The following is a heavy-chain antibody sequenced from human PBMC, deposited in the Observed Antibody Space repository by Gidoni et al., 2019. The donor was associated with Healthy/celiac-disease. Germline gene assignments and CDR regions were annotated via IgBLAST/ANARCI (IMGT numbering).Heavy chain of an antibody. J-gene: IGHJ5*02. CDR2: ISGSGGST. D-gene: IGHD5-18*01. CDR3: AKERRAGYSKTNWFDP. CDR1: GFTFSRYA. V-gene: IGHV3-23*01. Sequence: EVQLLESGGGLVQPGGSLRLSCAASGFTFSRYAMSWVRQAPGKGLEWVSAISGSGGSTYYADSVKGRFTISRDNSKNTLYLQMNSLRAEDTAVYYCAKERRAGYSKTNWFDPWGQGTLVTVSS.